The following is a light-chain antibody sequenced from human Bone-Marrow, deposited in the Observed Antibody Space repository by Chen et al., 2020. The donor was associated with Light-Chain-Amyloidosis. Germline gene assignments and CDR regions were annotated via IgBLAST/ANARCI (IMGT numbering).Light chain of an antibody. Sequence: NFMLTQPHSVSESPGKTVIISCTRSSGSIATNYVQWYQQRPGSSPTTVIYEDDQRPSGVPDRFSGSIDRCSNSASLTSSGLKTEVEADYYCQSYQGSSQGVFGGGTKLTGL. CDR3: QSYQGSSQGV. CDR2: EDD. CDR1: SGSIATNY. V-gene: IGLV6-57*01. J-gene: IGLJ3*02.